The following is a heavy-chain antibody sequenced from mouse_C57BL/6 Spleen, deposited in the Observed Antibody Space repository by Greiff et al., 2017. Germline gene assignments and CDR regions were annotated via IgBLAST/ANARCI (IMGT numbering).Heavy chain of an antibody. D-gene: IGHD1-1*02. CDR3: ARDRGDEVVDYAMDY. V-gene: IGHV5-4*01. J-gene: IGHJ4*01. CDR2: ISDGGSYT. Sequence: EVQLVESGGGLVKPGGSLKLSCAASGFTFSSYAMSWVRQTPEQRLEWVATISDGGSYTYYPDNVKGRFTISRDNAKNNLYLQMSQLKSEDTAMYYCARDRGDEVVDYAMDYWGQGTSVTVSS. CDR1: GFTFSSYA.